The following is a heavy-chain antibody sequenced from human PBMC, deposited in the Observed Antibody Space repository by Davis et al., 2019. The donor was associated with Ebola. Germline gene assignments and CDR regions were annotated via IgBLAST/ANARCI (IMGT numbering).Heavy chain of an antibody. J-gene: IGHJ6*02. V-gene: IGHV3-15*07. D-gene: IGHD2-2*01. CDR1: GFTFSNAW. CDR2: IKSKTDGGTT. CDR3: TTDHIVVVPAAKSRGTYYYGMDV. Sequence: PGGSLRLSCAASGFTFSNAWMNWVRQAPGKGLEWVGRIKSKTDGGTTDYAAPVKGRFTISRDDSKNTLYLQMNSLKTEDTAVYYCTTDHIVVVPAAKSRGTYYYGMDVWGQGTTVTVSS.